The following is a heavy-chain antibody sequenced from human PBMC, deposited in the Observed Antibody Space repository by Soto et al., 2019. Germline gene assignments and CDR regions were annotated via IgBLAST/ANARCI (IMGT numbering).Heavy chain of an antibody. Sequence: ALVKGSCRASGYRISIYYINFVLRASGQGLEWMGWINPKSGQRAYTARFQGRVTMTANTSINTAYMELSSLRSEDTAVYYCARDIGPALDWFGPWGQGTLVTVSS. J-gene: IGHJ5*02. D-gene: IGHD5-18*01. CDR1: GYRISIYY. V-gene: IGHV1-8*01. CDR3: ARDIGPALDWFGP. CDR2: INPKSGQR.